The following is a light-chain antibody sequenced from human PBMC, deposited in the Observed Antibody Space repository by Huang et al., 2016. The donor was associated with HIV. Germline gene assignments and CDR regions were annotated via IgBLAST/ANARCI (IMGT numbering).Light chain of an antibody. CDR3: HQYDSYPWT. V-gene: IGKV1-5*03. J-gene: IGKJ1*01. CDR2: KAT. CDR1: QSISSW. Sequence: DIQMTQSPSTLSASVGDRVTITCRASQSISSWLAWHQQKPGKAPNLLIYKATNVQSGGPSRFSGRGAGTEFTLNITRLQPDDFATYYCHQYDSYPWTFGQGTRVEFK.